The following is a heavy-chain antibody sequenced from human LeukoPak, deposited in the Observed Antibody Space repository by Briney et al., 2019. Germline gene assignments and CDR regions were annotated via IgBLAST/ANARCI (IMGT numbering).Heavy chain of an antibody. CDR3: ARVRGGGDYFDY. D-gene: IGHD2-21*01. J-gene: IGHJ4*02. V-gene: IGHV4-30-4*08. CDR1: GGSISSGDYY. CDR2: IYYSGST. Sequence: PSETLSLTCTVSGGSISSGDYYWSWIRQPPGKGLEWIGYIYYSGSTYYNPSLKSRVTISVDTSKNQFSLKLSSVTAADTAVYYCARVRGGGDYFDYWGQGTLVTVSS.